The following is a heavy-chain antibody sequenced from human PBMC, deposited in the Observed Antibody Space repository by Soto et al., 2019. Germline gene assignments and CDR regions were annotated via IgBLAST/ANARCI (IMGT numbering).Heavy chain of an antibody. D-gene: IGHD2-2*01. V-gene: IGHV3-11*01. J-gene: IGHJ3*02. CDR2: ISSGGSGI. CDR1: GFTFSDHY. Sequence: QVQLVESGGGLVKPGGSLRLSCAASGFTFSDHYMSWIRQAPGKGLEWVSYISSGGSGIYYADSVKGRFTISRDNGKHSLYLQMNSLRAEDTAVYYCARVKECSSSSCYARDAFDIWGPGTMVTVSS. CDR3: ARVKECSSSSCYARDAFDI.